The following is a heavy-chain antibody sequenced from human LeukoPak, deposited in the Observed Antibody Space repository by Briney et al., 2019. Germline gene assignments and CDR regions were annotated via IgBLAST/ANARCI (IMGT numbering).Heavy chain of an antibody. D-gene: IGHD3-16*02. CDR1: GFTVSSNY. V-gene: IGHV3-53*01. CDR3: ARAGRITFGGVIADDAFDI. Sequence: GGSLRLSCAASGFTVSSNYMSWVRQAPGKGLEWVSVIYSGGSTYYADSVKGRFTISRDNSKNTLYLQMNSLRAEDTAVYYCARAGRITFGGVIADDAFDIWGQGTMVTVSS. CDR2: IYSGGST. J-gene: IGHJ3*02.